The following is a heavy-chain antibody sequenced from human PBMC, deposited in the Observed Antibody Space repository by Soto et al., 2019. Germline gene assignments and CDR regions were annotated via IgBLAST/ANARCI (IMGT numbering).Heavy chain of an antibody. Sequence: GGSLRLSCAASGFTFSSYAMHWVRQAPGKGLEWVAVISYDGSNKYYADSVKGRFTISRDNAKNSLHLQMNSLRAEDTAVYYCARVQAAAGPYFDYWGQGTLVTVSS. D-gene: IGHD6-13*01. J-gene: IGHJ4*02. V-gene: IGHV3-30-3*01. CDR1: GFTFSSYA. CDR3: ARVQAAAGPYFDY. CDR2: ISYDGSNK.